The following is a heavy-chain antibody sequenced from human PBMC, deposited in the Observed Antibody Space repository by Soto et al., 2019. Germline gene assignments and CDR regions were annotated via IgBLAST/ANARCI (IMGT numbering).Heavy chain of an antibody. Sequence: VQLVQSGAEVKKPGSSVKVSCKASGGTFSNYPFIWVRQAPGQGLDWMGGIIPIFGTTDYGQRFQGRVTITADESTNTAYMELISLRSDATAVYYCARGLYCGGGCYSHFDYWGQGTLVTVSS. D-gene: IGHD2-21*02. J-gene: IGHJ4*02. V-gene: IGHV1-69*01. CDR1: GGTFSNYP. CDR3: ARGLYCGGGCYSHFDY. CDR2: IIPIFGTT.